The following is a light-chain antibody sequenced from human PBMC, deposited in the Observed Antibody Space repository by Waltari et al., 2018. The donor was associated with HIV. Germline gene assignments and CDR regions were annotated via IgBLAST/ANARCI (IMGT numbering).Light chain of an antibody. Sequence: SCRASERIDTTFLAWYQQKRGQAPRLLIFGASRRATGIPDRFSGSGSGTDFTLTIDRLDPEDFAVYYCQQYLGSPRTFGQGTKVEIK. CDR1: ERIDTTF. CDR3: QQYLGSPRT. CDR2: GAS. V-gene: IGKV3-20*01. J-gene: IGKJ1*01.